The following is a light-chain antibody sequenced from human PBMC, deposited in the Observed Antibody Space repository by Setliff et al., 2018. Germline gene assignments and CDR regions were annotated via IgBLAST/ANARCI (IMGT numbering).Light chain of an antibody. CDR2: DVT. J-gene: IGLJ1*01. CDR1: SNDVWGHNY. V-gene: IGLV2-8*01. Sequence: QSALTQPRSVSGSPGQSVTISCTGTSNDVWGHNYVSWYQQHPGKAPQLIIYDVTKRPSGVPDRFSGSKSGNTASLTVSGLQAEDEADYYCSSYADSNIFLFGTGTKVTVL. CDR3: SSYADSNIFL.